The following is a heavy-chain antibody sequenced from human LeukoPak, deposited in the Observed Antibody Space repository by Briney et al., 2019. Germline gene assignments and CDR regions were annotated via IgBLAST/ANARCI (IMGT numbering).Heavy chain of an antibody. V-gene: IGHV1-24*01. CDR3: ATQTQGGYLHDAFDI. J-gene: IGHJ3*02. CDR2: FDPEDGET. D-gene: IGHD3-22*01. CDR1: GYTLTELS. Sequence: ASVKVSCKVSGYTLTELSMHWVRQAPGKGLEWMGGFDPEDGETIYAQKFQGRVTMTEDTSTDTAYMELSSLRSEDTAVYYCATQTQGGYLHDAFDIWGQGTMVTVSS.